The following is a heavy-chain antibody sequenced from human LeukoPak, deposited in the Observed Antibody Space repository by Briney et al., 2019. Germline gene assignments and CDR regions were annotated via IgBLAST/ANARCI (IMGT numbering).Heavy chain of an antibody. CDR2: IYYSGST. V-gene: IGHV4-30-4*07. CDR3: ARDTAPLQNFDY. CDR1: GGSISSGGYS. Sequence: SQTLSLTCAVSGGSISSGGYSWSWIRQPPGKGLEWIGYIYYSGSTNYNPSLKSRVTISVDTSKNQFSLKLSSVTAADTAVYYCARDTAPLQNFDYWGQGTLVTVSS. J-gene: IGHJ4*02.